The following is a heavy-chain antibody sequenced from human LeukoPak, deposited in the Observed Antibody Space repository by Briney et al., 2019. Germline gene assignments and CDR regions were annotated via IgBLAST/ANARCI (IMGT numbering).Heavy chain of an antibody. CDR3: ARGVEPLAANTLAY. Sequence: GGSLRLSCAASGFTVITNDMTWVRQAPGKGLQWVSVLYSDGNTKYADSVQGRFTISRDNSKNTLYLEMNSQSPDDTAVYYCARGVEPLAANTLAYWGQGTLVTVSS. CDR2: LYSDGNT. J-gene: IGHJ4*02. D-gene: IGHD1-14*01. CDR1: GFTVITND. V-gene: IGHV3-53*01.